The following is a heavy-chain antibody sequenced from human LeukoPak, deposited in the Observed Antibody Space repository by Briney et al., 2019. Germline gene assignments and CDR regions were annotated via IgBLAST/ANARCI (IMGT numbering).Heavy chain of an antibody. CDR1: GGSISSYY. Sequence: SETLSLTCTVSGGSISSYYWSWIRQPPANGLEWIGYIFYSGSANYNPSLKSRVTISVDTSKNQFSLNLNSVTAADTAVYYCARDLGTGWYTYWGQGTLVTVSS. J-gene: IGHJ4*02. D-gene: IGHD6-19*01. CDR2: IFYSGSA. V-gene: IGHV4-59*01. CDR3: ARDLGTGWYTY.